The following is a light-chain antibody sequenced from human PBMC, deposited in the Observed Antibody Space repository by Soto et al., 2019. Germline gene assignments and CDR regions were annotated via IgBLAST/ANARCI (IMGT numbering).Light chain of an antibody. J-gene: IGLJ1*01. CDR2: DVS. V-gene: IGLV2-14*03. Sequence: QSALTQPASVSGSPGQSITISCTGTSSDVGPYNYVSWYQQHPGKAPKLMIYDVSDRPSGVFARFSGSKSGYTASLTISGLQAEDEADYYCASYTTSATYVFGTGTKVTVL. CDR3: ASYTTSATYV. CDR1: SSDVGPYNY.